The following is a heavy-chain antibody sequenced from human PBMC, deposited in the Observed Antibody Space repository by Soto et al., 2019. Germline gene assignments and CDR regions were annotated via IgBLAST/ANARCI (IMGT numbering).Heavy chain of an antibody. J-gene: IGHJ6*02. V-gene: IGHV1-69*01. CDR2: IIPISGTA. Sequence: QVQLVQSGAEVKKPGSSVRVSCKASGAPFSSFPISWVRQAPVQGLEGMGGIIPISGTANYAQKFQGRVTITADESTSTVSMELSSLRSEDTAVYFCARSQGSSTSLELYYYYYYGMDVWGQGTTVTVSS. CDR3: ARSQGSSTSLELYYYYYYGMDV. D-gene: IGHD2-2*01. CDR1: GAPFSSFP.